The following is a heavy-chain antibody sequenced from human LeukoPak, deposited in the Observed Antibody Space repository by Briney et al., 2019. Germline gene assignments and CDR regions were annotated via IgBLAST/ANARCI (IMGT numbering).Heavy chain of an antibody. D-gene: IGHD1/OR15-1a*01. CDR1: GYTFTRYA. J-gene: IGHJ6*02. V-gene: IGHV7-4-1*02. CDR2: INTNTGNP. CDR3: ARDREHPYYYGMDV. Sequence: ASVKVSCKASGYTFTRYAMNWVRQAPGQGLEWMGWINTNTGNPTYAQGFTGRFVFSLDTSVSTAYLQISSLKAEDTAVYYCARDREHPYYYGMDVWGQGTTVTVSS.